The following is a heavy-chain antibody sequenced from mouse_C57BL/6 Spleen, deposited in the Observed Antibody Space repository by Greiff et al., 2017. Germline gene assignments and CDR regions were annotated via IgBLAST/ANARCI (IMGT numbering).Heavy chain of an antibody. V-gene: IGHV1-55*01. Sequence: VQLQQPGAELVKPGASVKMSCKASGYTFTSYWITWVKQRPGQGLEWIGDFYPGSGSTNYNEKFKSKATLTVDTSSSTAYMRLSSLPSEDSAVYYCARGDYYGRSGEGDYWGQGTTLTVSS. CDR2: FYPGSGST. J-gene: IGHJ2*01. D-gene: IGHD1-1*01. CDR3: ARGDYYGRSGEGDY. CDR1: GYTFTSYW.